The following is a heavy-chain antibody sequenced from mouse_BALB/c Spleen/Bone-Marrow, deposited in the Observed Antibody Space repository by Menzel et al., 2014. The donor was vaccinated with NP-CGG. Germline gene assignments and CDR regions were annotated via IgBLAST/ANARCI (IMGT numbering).Heavy chain of an antibody. J-gene: IGHJ3*01. Sequence: DVMLVESGGGLVKSGGSLKLSCAASGFSFNSYGMSWFRQTPEKRLEWVATISGGGSYTFYPDSVKGRFTISRDNAKNNLYLQLSSLRSEDTALYYCARHAYYDQTEVSFVYWGQGTLVTVSA. CDR1: GFSFNSYG. V-gene: IGHV5-9-2*01. CDR3: ARHAYYDQTEVSFVY. D-gene: IGHD2-4*01. CDR2: ISGGGSYT.